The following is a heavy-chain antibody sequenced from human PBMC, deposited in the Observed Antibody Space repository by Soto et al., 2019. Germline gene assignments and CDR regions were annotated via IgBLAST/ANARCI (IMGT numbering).Heavy chain of an antibody. V-gene: IGHV3-23*01. CDR3: AKDRLAGNFDY. CDR1: GFTFNNYA. Sequence: GSLRLSCAASGFTFNNYAMNWVRQAPGKGLEWVATISATGGGTYYADSVKGRFTISRDNSKNTLYLQMNGLRVEDTAVYYCAKDRLAGNFDYWGQGTQVTVSS. CDR2: ISATGGGT. J-gene: IGHJ4*02.